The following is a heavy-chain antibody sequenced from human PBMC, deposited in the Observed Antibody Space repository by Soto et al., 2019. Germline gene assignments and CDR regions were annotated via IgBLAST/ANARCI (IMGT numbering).Heavy chain of an antibody. J-gene: IGHJ5*02. CDR1: GFTFSGSA. CDR2: IRSKANSYAT. Sequence: HPGGSLRLSCAASGFTFSGSAMHWVRQASGKGLEWVGRIRSKANSYATAYAASVKGRFTISRDDSKNTAYLQMNSLKTEDTAVYYCTRPVSGDLPRGNWFDPWGQGTLVTVS. D-gene: IGHD3-10*01. V-gene: IGHV3-73*01. CDR3: TRPVSGDLPRGNWFDP.